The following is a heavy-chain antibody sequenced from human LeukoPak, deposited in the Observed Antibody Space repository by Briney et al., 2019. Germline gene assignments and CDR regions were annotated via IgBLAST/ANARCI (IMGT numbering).Heavy chain of an antibody. Sequence: SETLSLTCTVSGGSVSSGSYYWSWIRQPPGKGLEWIGYIYYSGSTNHNPSLKSRVTISVDTSKNQFSLKLSSVTAADTAVYYCARDISGSRGMDVWGQGTTVTVSS. D-gene: IGHD1-26*01. V-gene: IGHV4-61*01. J-gene: IGHJ6*02. CDR1: GGSVSSGSYY. CDR2: IYYSGST. CDR3: ARDISGSRGMDV.